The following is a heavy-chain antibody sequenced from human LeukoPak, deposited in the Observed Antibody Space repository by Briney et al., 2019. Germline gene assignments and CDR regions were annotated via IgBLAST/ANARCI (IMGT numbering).Heavy chain of an antibody. CDR1: GYTFTSYG. CDR2: ISAYNVNT. V-gene: IGHV1-18*01. CDR3: ARDYYDSSGYYYRYFQH. J-gene: IGHJ1*01. D-gene: IGHD3-22*01. Sequence: GASVKVSCKASGYTFTSYGISWVRQAPGHGLEWMGWISAYNVNTNYAQKLQGRGTMTTDTSTSTAYMELRSLRSDDTAVYYCARDYYDSSGYYYRYFQHWGQGTLVTVSS.